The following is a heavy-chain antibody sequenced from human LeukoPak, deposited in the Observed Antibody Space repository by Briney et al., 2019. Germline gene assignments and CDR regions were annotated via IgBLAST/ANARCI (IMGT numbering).Heavy chain of an antibody. CDR2: ISTRGSYI. D-gene: IGHD3-22*01. V-gene: IGHV3-21*04. CDR1: GFTFSDYS. J-gene: IGHJ4*02. Sequence: GGSLRLSCIASGFTFSDYSFNWVRQAPGKGLEWVSCISTRGSYIYYADSVKGRFTISRDNARNSVYLQMNSLRAEDTAVYYCANPYYYDSSGSDYWGQGTLVTVSS. CDR3: ANPYYYDSSGSDY.